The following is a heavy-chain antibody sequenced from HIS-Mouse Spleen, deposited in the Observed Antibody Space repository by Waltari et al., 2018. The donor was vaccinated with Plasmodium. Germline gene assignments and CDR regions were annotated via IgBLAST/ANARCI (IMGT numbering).Heavy chain of an antibody. CDR2: IKQDGSEK. J-gene: IGHJ2*01. CDR3: ASSWYWYFDL. Sequence: EVQLVESGGGLVQPGGSLRLSCAASVSTFSGYWMSWVGQAPGKVLEWVANIKQDGSEKYYVDSVKGRFTISRDNAKNSLYLQMNSLRAEDTAVYYCASSWYWYFDLWGRGTLVTVSS. D-gene: IGHD6-13*01. CDR1: VSTFSGYW. V-gene: IGHV3-7*01.